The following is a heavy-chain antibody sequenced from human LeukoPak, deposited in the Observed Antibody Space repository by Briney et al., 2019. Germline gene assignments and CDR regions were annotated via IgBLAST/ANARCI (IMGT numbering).Heavy chain of an antibody. D-gene: IGHD3-10*01. CDR1: GFTVSIHW. CDR3: ARDPDMVRGVNFDY. J-gene: IGHJ4*02. V-gene: IGHV3-7*03. CDR2: IKQDGREK. Sequence: GGSLRLSCAASGFTVSIHWMNWVRQAGGKGLEWVANIKQDGREKYYVDSVKRRFSISTDNAKNSLYLQLNSLRAEDTAVYYCARDPDMVRGVNFDYWGQGTQVTVSS.